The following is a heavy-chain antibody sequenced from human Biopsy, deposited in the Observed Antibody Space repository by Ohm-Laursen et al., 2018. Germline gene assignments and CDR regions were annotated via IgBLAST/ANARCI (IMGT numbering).Heavy chain of an antibody. V-gene: IGHV3-9*01. CDR3: VRGYSSSWSGYLDH. CDR1: GFTFDDHV. Sequence: SLRLSCTASGFTFDDHVMHWVRQAPGKGLEWVSGISWDGGSEGYADSVKGRFTISRDNAKNSLFLQMNSLTTEDTALYYCVRGYSSSWSGYLDHWGQGTRVTVSS. CDR2: ISWDGGSE. J-gene: IGHJ4*02. D-gene: IGHD3-3*01.